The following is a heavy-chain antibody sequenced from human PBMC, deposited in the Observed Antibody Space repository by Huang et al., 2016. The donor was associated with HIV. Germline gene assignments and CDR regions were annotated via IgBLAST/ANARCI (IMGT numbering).Heavy chain of an antibody. Sequence: QVQLVQSGAEVKKPGASVKVSCTVSGYTLNELSMHWVRQPPGKGLEWMGGFEPEDGETIYAQNFQGRVTMTEDPSTDTAYMELSSLRPEDTAVYYCTTFARGGINPIFDFWGQGTLVTVSS. CDR3: TTFARGGINPIFDF. D-gene: IGHD3-10*01. J-gene: IGHJ4*02. CDR1: GYTLNELS. V-gene: IGHV1-24*01. CDR2: FEPEDGET.